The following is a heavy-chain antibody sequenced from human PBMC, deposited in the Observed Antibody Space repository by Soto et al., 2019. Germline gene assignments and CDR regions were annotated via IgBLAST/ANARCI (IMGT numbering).Heavy chain of an antibody. CDR3: ASFYSTPWCDP. Sequence: PSETLSLTCTVSGGSISSYYWSWIRQPPGKGLEWIGYIYYSGSTNYNPSLKSRVTISVDTSKNQFSLKLSSVTAVVTAVYYCASFYSTPWCDPGGKGTLVPVS. V-gene: IGHV4-59*01. CDR2: IYYSGST. D-gene: IGHD4-4*01. CDR1: GGSISSYY. J-gene: IGHJ5*02.